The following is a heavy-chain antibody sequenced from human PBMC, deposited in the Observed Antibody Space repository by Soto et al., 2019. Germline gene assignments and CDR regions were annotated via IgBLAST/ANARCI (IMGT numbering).Heavy chain of an antibody. CDR2: TSGSGGST. Sequence: EVQLLESGGGLVQPGGSLRLSCAASGFTFSSYAMSWVRQAPGKGLEWVSSTSGSGGSTYYADSVKGRFTISRDNSKNMLGLQMSSVRAEDTALYYCAKDQRGYSSTARIDHWGQGTLVTVSS. CDR1: GFTFSSYA. V-gene: IGHV3-23*01. D-gene: IGHD6-19*01. CDR3: AKDQRGYSSTARIDH. J-gene: IGHJ4*02.